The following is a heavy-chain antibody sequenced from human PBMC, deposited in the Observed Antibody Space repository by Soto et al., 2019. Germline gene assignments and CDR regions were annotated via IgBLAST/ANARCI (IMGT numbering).Heavy chain of an antibody. Sequence: EVQLLESGGGLVQPGGSLRLSCAASGFTFSSYAMSWVRQAPGEGLEWVSAISGSGGSTYYADSVKGRFSISRDNSKKALDLQMNSLRAEDTAVYYCAKDYGPIDYWGQGTLVTVSS. CDR2: ISGSGGST. J-gene: IGHJ4*02. CDR3: AKDYGPIDY. CDR1: GFTFSSYA. D-gene: IGHD4-17*01. V-gene: IGHV3-23*01.